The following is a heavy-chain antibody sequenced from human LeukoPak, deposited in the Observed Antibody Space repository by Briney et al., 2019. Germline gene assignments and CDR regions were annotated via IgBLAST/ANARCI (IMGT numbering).Heavy chain of an antibody. CDR3: AKDRGDGYNLEY. CDR2: IKEDGSAK. J-gene: IGHJ3*01. V-gene: IGHV3-7*01. Sequence: GGSLRLSCAASGFSFSTYWMSWVRQAPGKGLERVANIKEDGSAKYYMDSVKGRFSISRDNAKNSLYLQMNSLRAEDTAVYYCAKDRGDGYNLEYWGQGTMVTVSS. D-gene: IGHD5-24*01. CDR1: GFSFSTYW.